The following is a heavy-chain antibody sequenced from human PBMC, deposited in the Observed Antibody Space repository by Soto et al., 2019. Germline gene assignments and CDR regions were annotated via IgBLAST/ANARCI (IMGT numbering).Heavy chain of an antibody. J-gene: IGHJ5*02. CDR1: GYTFTGYY. V-gene: IGHV1-2*02. CDR2: INPNSGDT. CDR3: ARDRRIAVAGLNWFDP. D-gene: IGHD6-19*01. Sequence: ASVKVSCKASGYTFTGYYMHWVRQAPGQGLEWMGWINPNSGDTNYVQKFQGRVTMTRDTPISTAYMELSRLRSDDTAVYYCARDRRIAVAGLNWFDPWGQGTLVTVSS.